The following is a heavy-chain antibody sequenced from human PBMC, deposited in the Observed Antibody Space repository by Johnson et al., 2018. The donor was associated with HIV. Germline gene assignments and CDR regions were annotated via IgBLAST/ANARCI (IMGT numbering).Heavy chain of an antibody. Sequence: VQLVESGGGLIQTGGSLRLSCAASGFTVSSNSMSWVRQAPGKGPEWVSVIYSDSDTYYANSVKGQFTISRDNSKNTLYLQMNSLRAEDTAVYYCAKDSSHIVPGRPQLDAFDIWGQGTMVTVSS. D-gene: IGHD2-21*01. CDR1: GFTVSSNS. CDR2: IYSDSDT. CDR3: AKDSSHIVPGRPQLDAFDI. J-gene: IGHJ3*02. V-gene: IGHV3-53*01.